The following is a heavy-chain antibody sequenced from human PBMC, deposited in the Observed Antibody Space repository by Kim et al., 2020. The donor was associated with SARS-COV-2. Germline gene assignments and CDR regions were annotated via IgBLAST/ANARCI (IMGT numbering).Heavy chain of an antibody. J-gene: IGHJ4*02. CDR1: GGSISSSSYY. Sequence: SETLSLTCTVSGGSISSSSYYWGWIRQPPGKGLEWIGSIYYSGSTYYNPSLKSRVTISVDTSKNQFSLKLSSVTAADTAVYYCARGKSLWFGESPSPFDYWGQGTLVTVSS. CDR3: ARGKSLWFGESPSPFDY. D-gene: IGHD3-10*01. CDR2: IYYSGST. V-gene: IGHV4-39*01.